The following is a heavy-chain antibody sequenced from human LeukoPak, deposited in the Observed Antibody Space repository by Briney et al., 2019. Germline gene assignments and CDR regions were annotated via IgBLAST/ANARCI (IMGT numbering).Heavy chain of an antibody. D-gene: IGHD1-14*01. CDR3: ATDGELEPPA. V-gene: IGHV1-69-2*01. J-gene: IGHJ5*02. CDR2: VDPEDGET. CDR1: GYTFTDYY. Sequence: GASVKVSCKASGYTFTDYYMHWVQQAPGKGLEWMGRVDPEDGETIYAEKFQGRVTITADTSTDTAYMELSSLRSEDAAVYYCATDGELEPPAWGQGTLVTVSS.